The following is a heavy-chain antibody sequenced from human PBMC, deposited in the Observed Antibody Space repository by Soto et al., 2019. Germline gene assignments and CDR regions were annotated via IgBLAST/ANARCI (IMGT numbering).Heavy chain of an antibody. CDR1: GYSFYNFG. Sequence: ASVKVSCKASGYSFYNFGLSWVRQAPGQGLEWMGWISGYNGDTNSAHKFQGRVTMTTDTSTTTAYMEVRSLTSDETAGHHSARDKRYGLGWSSSSGLEVWGQGTTVTVSS. J-gene: IGHJ6*02. V-gene: IGHV1-18*01. D-gene: IGHD3-3*01. CDR3: ARDKRYGLGWSSSSGLEV. CDR2: ISGYNGDT.